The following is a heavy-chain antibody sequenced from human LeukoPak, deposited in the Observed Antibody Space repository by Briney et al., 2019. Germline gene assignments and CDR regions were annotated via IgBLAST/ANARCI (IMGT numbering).Heavy chain of an antibody. V-gene: IGHV4-30-2*01. D-gene: IGHD3-10*01. CDR2: IYHSGCT. Sequence: SQTLSLTCAVSGGSISSGGYSWSWIRQPLGKGLEWIGYIYHSGCTYYNPSLKSRVTISVDRSKNQFSLKLSSVTAADTAVYYCARGQLLWFGEFHNWFDPWGQGTLVTVSS. CDR1: GGSISSGGYS. CDR3: ARGQLLWFGEFHNWFDP. J-gene: IGHJ5*02.